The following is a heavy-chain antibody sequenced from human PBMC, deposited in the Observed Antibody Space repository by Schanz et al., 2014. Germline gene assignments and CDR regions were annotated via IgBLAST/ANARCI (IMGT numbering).Heavy chain of an antibody. CDR1: GGTFSSFG. CDR2: MNPNSGNP. CDR3: ARDGGEVVRGVIEGVNHYYYGMDV. D-gene: IGHD3-10*01. J-gene: IGHJ6*02. Sequence: QVQLVQSEAEVKKPGSSVKVSCKASGGTFSSFGINWVRQAPGQGLEWLGWMNPNSGNPGFAQKFRGRVTMTRNTSMSTAYIERHILTSEDTAVYYCARDGGEVVRGVIEGVNHYYYGMDVWGQGTTVTVSS. V-gene: IGHV1-8*01.